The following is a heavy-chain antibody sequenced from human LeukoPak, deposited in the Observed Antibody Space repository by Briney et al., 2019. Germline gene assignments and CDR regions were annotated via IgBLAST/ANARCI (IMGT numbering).Heavy chain of an antibody. CDR2: IRYDGSNK. CDR3: AKDMLVTTLDY. CDR1: GFTLSRYG. Sequence: GRALRLCCAASGFTLSRYGMRWVRQAQGKGVEWVSFIRYDGSNKYYADSVKGRFTISRDNSKNTLYLQMNSLSAEDTAVYYCAKDMLVTTLDYWGQGTLVTVSS. D-gene: IGHD4-17*01. V-gene: IGHV3-30*02. J-gene: IGHJ4*02.